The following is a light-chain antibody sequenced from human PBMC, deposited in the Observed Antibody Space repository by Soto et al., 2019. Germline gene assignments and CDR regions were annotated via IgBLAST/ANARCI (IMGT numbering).Light chain of an antibody. CDR3: QQTYSNPRT. CDR1: QSIRTY. CDR2: AAS. Sequence: DIQMTQSPSSLSASVGDRDTITCRASQSIRTYLNWYQQKPGKAPKFLIYAASTLQSGVPSRFSGSGSGTDFTLTISSLQPEDFATYYCQQTYSNPRTFGQGTKVEIK. V-gene: IGKV1-39*01. J-gene: IGKJ1*01.